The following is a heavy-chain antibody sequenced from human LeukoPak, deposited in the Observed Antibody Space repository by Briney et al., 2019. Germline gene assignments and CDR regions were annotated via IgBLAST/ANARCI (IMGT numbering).Heavy chain of an antibody. Sequence: GGSLRLSCAASGFTFDDYAMHWVRQAPGKGLEWVSSISSSSSYIYYADSVKGRFTISRDNAKNSLYLQMNSLRAEDTAVYYCARDFNYYDSSGYRNPPIDYWGQGTLVTVSS. J-gene: IGHJ4*02. V-gene: IGHV3-21*01. D-gene: IGHD3-22*01. CDR3: ARDFNYYDSSGYRNPPIDY. CDR1: GFTFDDYA. CDR2: ISSSSSYI.